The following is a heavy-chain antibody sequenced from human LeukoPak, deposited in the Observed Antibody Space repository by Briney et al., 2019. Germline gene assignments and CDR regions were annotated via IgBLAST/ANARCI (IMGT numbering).Heavy chain of an antibody. V-gene: IGHV5-10-1*01. CDR2: LDPSDSYT. Sequence: GESLRISCKGSGYRFTSYWITRVRQMPGKGLEWMGRLDPSDSYTNYSPSFQGRVTFSTDKSINTAYLEWSSLKANSLGMYDCARQGCPWEVLPVEIDDWGQGTLVTVAS. J-gene: IGHJ4*02. CDR1: GYRFTSYW. D-gene: IGHD1-26*01. CDR3: ARQGCPWEVLPVEIDD.